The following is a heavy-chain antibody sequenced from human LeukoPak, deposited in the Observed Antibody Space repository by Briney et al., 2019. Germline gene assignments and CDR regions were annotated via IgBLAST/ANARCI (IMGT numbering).Heavy chain of an antibody. D-gene: IGHD4-23*01. V-gene: IGHV3-7*01. Sequence: GGSLRLSCVTSGFSSSDYWMNRVRQAPGKGLEWSANINQDGSEKYYVDSVKGRFTFSRDNAMNSLFLQMNSLRAEDTAVYYCARDVHGGAFDYWGQGTLVTVSS. CDR1: GFSSSDYW. CDR3: ARDVHGGAFDY. J-gene: IGHJ4*02. CDR2: INQDGSEK.